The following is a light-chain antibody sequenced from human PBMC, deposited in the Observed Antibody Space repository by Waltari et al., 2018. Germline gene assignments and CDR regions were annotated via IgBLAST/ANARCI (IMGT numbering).Light chain of an antibody. CDR1: QGISND. V-gene: IGKV1-27*01. CDR3: QQYYNTPFT. J-gene: IGKJ3*01. CDR2: AAS. Sequence: IQMTQSPSSLSASVGDRVTITCRASQGISNDLAWFQQKPGKVPKLLIYAASTLQLGVPSRFSGRGSGTDFSLTISSLQPEDVATYYCQQYYNTPFTFGPGTKVDVK.